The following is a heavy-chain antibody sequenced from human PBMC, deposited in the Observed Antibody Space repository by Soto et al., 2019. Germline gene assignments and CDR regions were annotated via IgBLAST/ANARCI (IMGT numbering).Heavy chain of an antibody. CDR3: ARDAFNYDSTGYHSDY. CDR2: ISSSGTTV. CDR1: GFTFSSYS. D-gene: IGHD3-22*01. V-gene: IGHV3-48*02. J-gene: IGHJ4*02. Sequence: EVHLVESGGGLVQPGGSLRLSCAASGFTFSSYSMNRVRQAPGKGLEWVSYISSSGTTVYYADSVKGRFTISRDNAKNSLSLQMYSLRDDDTAVYYCARDAFNYDSTGYHSDYWGQGTLVTVSS.